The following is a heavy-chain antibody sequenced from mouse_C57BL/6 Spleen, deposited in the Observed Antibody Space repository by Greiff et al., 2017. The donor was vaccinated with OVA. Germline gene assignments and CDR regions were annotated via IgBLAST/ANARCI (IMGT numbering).Heavy chain of an antibody. J-gene: IGHJ4*01. CDR3: AGANYYAMDY. V-gene: IGHV5-12*01. CDR1: GFTFSDYY. CDR2: ISNGGGST. Sequence: EVMLVESGGGLVQPGGSLKLSCAASGFTFSDYYMYWVRQTPEKRLEWVAYISNGGGSTYYPDTVKGRFHISRDNAKNTLYLQMSRLKSEDTAMYYCAGANYYAMDYWGQGTSVTVSS. D-gene: IGHD4-1*01.